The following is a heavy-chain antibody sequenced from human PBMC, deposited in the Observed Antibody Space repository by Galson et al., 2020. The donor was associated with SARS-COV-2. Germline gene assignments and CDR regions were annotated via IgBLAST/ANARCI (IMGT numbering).Heavy chain of an antibody. J-gene: IGHJ4*02. CDR2: ISSSSSYI. V-gene: IGHV3-21*01. D-gene: IGHD3-9*01. CDR3: ARDEYYDILTSYYTY. CDR1: GFTFSSYS. Sequence: KIGESLKISCAASGFTFSSYSMNWVRQAPGKGLEWVSSISSSSSYIYYADSVKGRFTISRDNAKNSLYLQMNSLRAEDTAVYYCARDEYYDILTSYYTYWGQGTLVTVSS.